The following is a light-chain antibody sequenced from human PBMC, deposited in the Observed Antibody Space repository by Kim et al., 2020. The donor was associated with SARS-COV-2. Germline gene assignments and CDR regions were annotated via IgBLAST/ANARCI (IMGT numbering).Light chain of an antibody. Sequence: GTSITISCTGTSSDVGGYNYVSWYQQHPGKAPKLMIYDVSNRPSGVSNRFSGSKSGNTASLTISGLQAEDEADYYCSSYTSSSTRVFGTGTKVTVL. V-gene: IGLV2-14*03. J-gene: IGLJ1*01. CDR2: DVS. CDR1: SSDVGGYNY. CDR3: SSYTSSSTRV.